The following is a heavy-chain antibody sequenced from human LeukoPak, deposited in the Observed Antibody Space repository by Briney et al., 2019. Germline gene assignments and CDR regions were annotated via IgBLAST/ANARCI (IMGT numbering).Heavy chain of an antibody. V-gene: IGHV3-30*03. J-gene: IGHJ4*02. CDR2: ISYDGSNK. CDR1: GSTFSSYG. Sequence: GGSLRLSCAASGSTFSSYGMHWVRQAPGKGLEWVAVISYDGSNKYYADSVKGRFTISRDNSKNTLYLQMNSLRAEDTAVYYCARERGYSYGVFDYWGQGTLVTVSS. CDR3: ARERGYSYGVFDY. D-gene: IGHD5-18*01.